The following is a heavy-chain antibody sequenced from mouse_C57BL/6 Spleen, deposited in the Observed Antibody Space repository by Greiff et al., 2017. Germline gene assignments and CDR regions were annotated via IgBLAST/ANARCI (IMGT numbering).Heavy chain of an antibody. V-gene: IGHV1-72*01. D-gene: IGHD2-5*01. Sequence: QVQLQQPGAELVKPGASVKLSCKASGYTFTSYWMHWVKQRPGRGLEWIGRIYPNSGGTKYNEKFKGKATLTADKPSSTAYMQLSSLTSEDSAVYYCARSAYYSNYYAMDYWGQGTSVTVSS. J-gene: IGHJ4*01. CDR1: GYTFTSYW. CDR3: ARSAYYSNYYAMDY. CDR2: IYPNSGGT.